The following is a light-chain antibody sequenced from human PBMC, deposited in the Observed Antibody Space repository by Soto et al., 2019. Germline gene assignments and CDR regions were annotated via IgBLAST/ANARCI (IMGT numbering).Light chain of an antibody. CDR3: QQRSNWPSMYT. V-gene: IGKV3-11*01. J-gene: IGKJ2*01. CDR2: DAS. CDR1: QSVGSY. Sequence: EIVLTQSPATPSLSPGERATLSCRASQSVGSYLAWYQQKPGQAPRLLIFDASNRATGIPARFSGSGSGTDFTLTISSLEPEDFAVYYCQQRSNWPSMYTFGQGTKLEIK.